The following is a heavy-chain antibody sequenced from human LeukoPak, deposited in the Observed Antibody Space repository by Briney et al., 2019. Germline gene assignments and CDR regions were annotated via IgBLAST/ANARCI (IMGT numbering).Heavy chain of an antibody. CDR3: ARDVVGSLDY. CDR1: GFTFSSYV. J-gene: IGHJ4*02. Sequence: GGSLRLSCAASGFTFSSYVMSWVRQAPGKGLEWVSGILGSGAHTYYADSVKGRFTISRDNSKNTLYLQMNSLRVDDTAVYYCARDVVGSLDYWGQGTLVTVSS. D-gene: IGHD1-26*01. V-gene: IGHV3-23*01. CDR2: ILGSGAHT.